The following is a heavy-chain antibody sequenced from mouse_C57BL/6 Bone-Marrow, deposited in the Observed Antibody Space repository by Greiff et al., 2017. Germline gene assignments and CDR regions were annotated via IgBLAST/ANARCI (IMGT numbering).Heavy chain of an antibody. Sequence: VQGVESGGGLVQPGGSLKLSCAASGFTFSDYGMAWVRQAPRKGPEWVAFISNLAYSIYYADTVTGRFTISRENAKNTLYLEMSSLRSEDTAMYYCARHGSNYDYYAMDYWGQGTSVTVSS. CDR2: ISNLAYSI. CDR1: GFTFSDYG. J-gene: IGHJ4*01. D-gene: IGHD2-5*01. CDR3: ARHGSNYDYYAMDY. V-gene: IGHV5-15*01.